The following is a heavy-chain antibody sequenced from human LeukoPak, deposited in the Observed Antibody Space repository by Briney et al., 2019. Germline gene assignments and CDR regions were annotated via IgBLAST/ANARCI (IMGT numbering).Heavy chain of an antibody. V-gene: IGHV3-20*04. Sequence: GGSLRLSCAASGFTFDDYGMSWVRQAPGKGLEWVSGINWNGGSTGYADSVKGRVTISRDNSKNTLYLQMNSLRAEDTAVYYCAKGGPFGVLTPYYFDYWGQGTLVTVSS. CDR2: INWNGGST. CDR3: AKGGPFGVLTPYYFDY. CDR1: GFTFDDYG. J-gene: IGHJ4*02. D-gene: IGHD3-3*01.